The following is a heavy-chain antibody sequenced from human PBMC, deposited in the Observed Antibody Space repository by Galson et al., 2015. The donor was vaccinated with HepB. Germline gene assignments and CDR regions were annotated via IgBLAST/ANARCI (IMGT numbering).Heavy chain of an antibody. J-gene: IGHJ4*02. D-gene: IGHD4-23*01. Sequence: LRLSCAASGFTFSSYAMHWVRQAPGKGLEWVAVISYDGSNKYYADSVKGRFTISRDNSKNTLYLQMNSLRAEDTAVYYCARGRSNGGLDYWGQGTLVTVSS. V-gene: IGHV3-30*04. CDR2: ISYDGSNK. CDR1: GFTFSSYA. CDR3: ARGRSNGGLDY.